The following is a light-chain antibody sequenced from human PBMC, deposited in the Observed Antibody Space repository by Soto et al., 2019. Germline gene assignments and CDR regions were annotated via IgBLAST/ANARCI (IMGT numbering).Light chain of an antibody. CDR2: GAS. J-gene: IGKJ4*01. CDR3: QQTYSDIS. V-gene: IGKV1-39*01. CDR1: RTINTY. Sequence: DVRMTQSPSSLSASVGDTITITCRASRTINTYLNWFQQKPGEPPRLLIYGASTLHDGVPSRFSGSGSGADFTPTISGLQPEDFASSHCQQTYSDISFGGGTKV.